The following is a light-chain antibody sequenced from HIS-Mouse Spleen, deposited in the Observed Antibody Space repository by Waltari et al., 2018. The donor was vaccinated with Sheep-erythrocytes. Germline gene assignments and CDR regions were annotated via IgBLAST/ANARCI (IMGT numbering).Light chain of an antibody. V-gene: IGLV2-23*01. Sequence: QSALTQPASGSGSPGQAITISCTGTSSDVGSYNLVSWYQQHQGKAPKLMIYEGSKRPSGVSNRFSGSKSGNTASLTISGLQAEDEADYYCCSYAGSSTLVFGGGTKLTVL. CDR1: SSDVGSYNL. CDR3: CSYAGSSTLV. J-gene: IGLJ2*01. CDR2: EGS.